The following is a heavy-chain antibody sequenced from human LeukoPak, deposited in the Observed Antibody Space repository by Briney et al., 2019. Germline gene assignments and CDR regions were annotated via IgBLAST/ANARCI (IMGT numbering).Heavy chain of an antibody. D-gene: IGHD3-22*01. Sequence: RASVKVSCKASGGTFSSYAISWVRQATGQGLEWMGWMNPNSGNTGYAQKFQGRVTMTRNTSISTAYMELSSLRSEDTAVYYCARGDRITMIVVVPNPDAFDIWGQGTMVTVSS. CDR2: MNPNSGNT. V-gene: IGHV1-8*02. CDR1: GGTFSSYA. J-gene: IGHJ3*02. CDR3: ARGDRITMIVVVPNPDAFDI.